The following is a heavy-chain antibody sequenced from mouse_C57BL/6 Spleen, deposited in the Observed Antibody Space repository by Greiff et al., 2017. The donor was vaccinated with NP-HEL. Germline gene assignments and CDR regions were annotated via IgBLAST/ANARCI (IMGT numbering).Heavy chain of an antibody. D-gene: IGHD4-1*01. Sequence: QVQLQQSGAELVRPGASVKLSCKASGYTFTDYYINWVKQRPGQGLEWIARIYPGSGNTYYNEKFKGKATLTAEKSSSTAYMQLSSLTSEDSAVYFCARSGWDGGYYYAMDYWGQGTSVTVSS. CDR3: ARSGWDGGYYYAMDY. V-gene: IGHV1-76*01. CDR2: IYPGSGNT. CDR1: GYTFTDYY. J-gene: IGHJ4*01.